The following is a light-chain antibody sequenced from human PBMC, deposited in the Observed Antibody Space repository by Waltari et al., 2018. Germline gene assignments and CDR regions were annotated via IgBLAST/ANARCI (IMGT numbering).Light chain of an antibody. J-gene: IGLJ2*01. Sequence: SYELTQPPPVSVSPGQTASIVCSGDKLGNKYVSWYQQKSGQSPVLVIYQSIRRPSGIPERFSGSSSGNTATLTITGTQAMDEADYYCQAWDTRTVVFGGGTELTVL. CDR1: KLGNKY. CDR2: QSI. V-gene: IGLV3-1*01. CDR3: QAWDTRTVV.